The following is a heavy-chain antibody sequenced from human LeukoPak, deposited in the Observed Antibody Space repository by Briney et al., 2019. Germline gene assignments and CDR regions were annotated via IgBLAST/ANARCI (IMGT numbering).Heavy chain of an antibody. J-gene: IGHJ4*02. Sequence: PGGSLRLSCAASGFTFSSYAMHWVRQAPGKGLEYVSAISSNGGSTYYANSVKGRFTISRDNSKNTMHLQMNSLRADDTAVYYCAKLAGSSGTFFWGQGTLITVSS. CDR3: AKLAGSSGTFF. CDR1: GFTFSSYA. D-gene: IGHD1-26*01. V-gene: IGHV3-64*01. CDR2: ISSNGGST.